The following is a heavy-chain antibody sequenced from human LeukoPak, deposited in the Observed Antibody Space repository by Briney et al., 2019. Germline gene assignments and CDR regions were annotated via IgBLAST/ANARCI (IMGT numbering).Heavy chain of an antibody. CDR1: GFTFGNAW. CDR2: ISSSSSYI. V-gene: IGHV3-21*01. Sequence: GGSLRLSCAASGFTFGNAWMNWVRQAPGKGLEWVSSISSSSSYIYYADSVKGRFTISRDNAKNSLYLQMNSLRAEDTAVYYCARAFGGGGSPFDIWGQGTMVTVSS. D-gene: IGHD3-16*01. CDR3: ARAFGGGGSPFDI. J-gene: IGHJ3*02.